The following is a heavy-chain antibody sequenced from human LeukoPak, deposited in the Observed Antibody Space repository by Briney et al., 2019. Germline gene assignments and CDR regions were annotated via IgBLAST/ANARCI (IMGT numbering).Heavy chain of an antibody. V-gene: IGHV3-7*04. Sequence: PGGSLRLSCAASGFTFSGYWMSWVRQAPGKGLEWVANIKPDGSEKYYVDSVKGRFTISRDNAKNSLYLQMNGLRAEDTAVYYCARNWYFDLWGRGTLVTVSS. CDR2: IKPDGSEK. J-gene: IGHJ2*01. CDR1: GFTFSGYW. CDR3: ARNWYFDL.